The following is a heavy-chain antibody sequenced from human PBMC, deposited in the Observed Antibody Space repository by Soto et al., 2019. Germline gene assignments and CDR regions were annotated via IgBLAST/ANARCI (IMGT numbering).Heavy chain of an antibody. D-gene: IGHD2-15*01. Sequence: EVQLLESGGGLVQPGESLRLSCAASGFTFSSYAMTWVRQAPGKGLEWVSAISGSGDYTYFADSVKGRFTISRDNSKDTLYLKMSSLRVEATAIYYCAKASRSHPQSWFDPWGQGTLVTVSS. V-gene: IGHV3-23*01. CDR3: AKASRSHPQSWFDP. CDR2: ISGSGDYT. J-gene: IGHJ5*02. CDR1: GFTFSSYA.